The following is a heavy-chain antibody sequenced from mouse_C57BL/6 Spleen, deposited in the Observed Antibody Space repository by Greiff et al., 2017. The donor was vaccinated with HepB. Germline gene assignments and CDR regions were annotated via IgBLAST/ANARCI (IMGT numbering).Heavy chain of an antibody. CDR2: IYPGDGDT. J-gene: IGHJ2*01. Sequence: LVESGAELVKPGASVKISCKASGYAFSSYWMNWVKQRPGKGLEWIGQIYPGDGDTNYNGKFKGKATLTADKSSSTAYMQLSSLTSEDSAVYFCARELHDYFDYWGQGTTLTVSS. V-gene: IGHV1-80*01. CDR3: ARELHDYFDY. CDR1: GYAFSSYW. D-gene: IGHD2-1*01.